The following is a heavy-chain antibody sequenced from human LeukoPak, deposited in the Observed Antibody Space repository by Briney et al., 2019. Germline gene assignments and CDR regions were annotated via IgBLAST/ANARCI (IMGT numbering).Heavy chain of an antibody. CDR3: ARLYRRQMFDY. CDR2: IYYSGST. CDR1: GGSISSSSYY. J-gene: IGHJ4*02. Sequence: PSETLSLTCTVSGGSISSSSYYWGWIRQPPGKGLEWIGSIYYSGSTYYNPSLKSRVTISVDTSKNQFSLKLSSVTAADTAVYYCARLYRRQMFDYWGQGTLVTVSS. D-gene: IGHD1-26*01. V-gene: IGHV4-39*01.